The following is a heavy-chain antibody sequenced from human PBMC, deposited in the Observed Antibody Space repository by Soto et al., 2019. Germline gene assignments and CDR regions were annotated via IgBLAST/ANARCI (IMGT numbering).Heavy chain of an antibody. Sequence: SETLSLTCAVYGGSFSGYYWTWIRKPPGTGLEWIGEISHSGSTNYNPSLKSRVTISVDTSKNQFSLKLTSVTAADTAVYYCAKEHGGGTSTITSYFDYWGRGTQVTVSS. D-gene: IGHD5-12*01. CDR2: ISHSGST. CDR3: AKEHGGGTSTITSYFDY. J-gene: IGHJ4*02. CDR1: GGSFSGYY. V-gene: IGHV4-34*01.